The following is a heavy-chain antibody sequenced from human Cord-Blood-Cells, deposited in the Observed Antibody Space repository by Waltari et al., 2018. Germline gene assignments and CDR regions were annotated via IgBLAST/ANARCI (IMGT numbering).Heavy chain of an antibody. Sequence: QLQLQESGPGLVQPSETLSLTCTVSGGSISRRIYYWSWLRHPPGKGLEWIVSIYYSGSTYYNPSLKRRVTISVDTSKNQFSLKLSSVTAADTAVYYCARHRAPYYDILTGYYDYWGQGTLVTVSS. V-gene: IGHV4-39*01. D-gene: IGHD3-9*01. CDR2: IYYSGST. CDR1: GGSISRRIYY. J-gene: IGHJ4*02. CDR3: ARHRAPYYDILTGYYDY.